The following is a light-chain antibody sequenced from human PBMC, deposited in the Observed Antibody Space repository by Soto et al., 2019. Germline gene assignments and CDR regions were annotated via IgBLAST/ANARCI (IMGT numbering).Light chain of an antibody. J-gene: IGLJ1*01. Sequence: QSALTQPASVSGSPGQSITISCTGTSSDVGGYDYVSWYQQHPGKAPKLMIFEVTNRPSGVSNRFSGSKSCNTASLTISGLRAEDEADYYCSSFRSTSTLPYVFGTGTKLTVL. V-gene: IGLV2-14*01. CDR1: SSDVGGYDY. CDR3: SSFRSTSTLPYV. CDR2: EVT.